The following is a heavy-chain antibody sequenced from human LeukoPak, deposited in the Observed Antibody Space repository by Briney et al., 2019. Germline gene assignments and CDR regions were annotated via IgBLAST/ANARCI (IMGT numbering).Heavy chain of an antibody. Sequence: PSETLSLTCTVSGGSISSYYWSWIRQPPGKGLEWIGYIYTSGSTNYSPSLKSRVTISVDTSKNQFSLKLSSVTAADTAVYYCARHLTAGTYYYYYYMDVWGKGTTVTVSS. CDR2: IYTSGST. V-gene: IGHV4-4*09. CDR1: GGSISSYY. J-gene: IGHJ6*03. CDR3: ARHLTAGTYYYYYYMDV. D-gene: IGHD6-13*01.